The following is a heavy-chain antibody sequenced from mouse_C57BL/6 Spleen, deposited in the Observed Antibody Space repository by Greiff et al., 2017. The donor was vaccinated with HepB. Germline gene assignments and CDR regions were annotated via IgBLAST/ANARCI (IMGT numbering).Heavy chain of an antibody. D-gene: IGHD2-3*01. J-gene: IGHJ4*01. V-gene: IGHV1-53*01. CDR3: ARSGRHYDGYYVSPLYAMDY. CDR1: GYTFTSYW. CDR2: INPSNGGT. Sequence: QVQLQQPGTELVKPGASVKLSCKASGYTFTSYWMHWVKQRPGQGLEWIGNINPSNGGTNYNEKFKSKATLTVDKSSSTAYMQLSSLTSEDSAVYYCARSGRHYDGYYVSPLYAMDYWGQGTSVTVSS.